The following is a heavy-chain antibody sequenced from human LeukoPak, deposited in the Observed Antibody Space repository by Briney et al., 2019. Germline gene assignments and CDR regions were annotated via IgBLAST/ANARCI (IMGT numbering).Heavy chain of an antibody. CDR1: GFTFSSYG. V-gene: IGHV3-30*18. Sequence: GGSLRLSCAASGFTFSSYGMHWVRQAPGKGLEWVAVISYDGSNKYYADSVKGRFTISRDNSKNTLYLQMNSLRAEDTAVYYCAKEDSSSWTNWFDPWGQGTLVTVSS. J-gene: IGHJ5*02. CDR3: AKEDSSSWTNWFDP. D-gene: IGHD6-13*01. CDR2: ISYDGSNK.